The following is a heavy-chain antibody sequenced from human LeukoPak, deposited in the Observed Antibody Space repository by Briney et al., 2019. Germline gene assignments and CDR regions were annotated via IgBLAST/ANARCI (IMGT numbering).Heavy chain of an antibody. Sequence: SQTLSLTCAMSVDSVSSNSAAWNWIRQSPSRGLGWLGRTYYRSKWYNDYAVSVKSRITINPDTSKNQFSLQLNSVTPEDTAVYYCARDTAVAGRTFDYWGQGTLVTVSP. V-gene: IGHV6-1*01. J-gene: IGHJ4*02. CDR3: ARDTAVAGRTFDY. CDR2: TYYRSKWYN. D-gene: IGHD6-19*01. CDR1: VDSVSSNSAA.